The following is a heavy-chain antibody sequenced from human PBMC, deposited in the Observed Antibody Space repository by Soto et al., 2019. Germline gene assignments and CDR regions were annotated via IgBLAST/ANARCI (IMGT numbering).Heavy chain of an antibody. V-gene: IGHV1-2*02. J-gene: IGHJ4*02. CDR3: ARDQAITMVRGVPGY. CDR1: GYTFTGYY. Sequence: ASVKVSCKASGYTFTGYYMHWVRQAPGQGLEWMGWINPNSGGTNYAQKFQGRVTMTRDTSISTAYMELSRLRSDDTAVYYCARDQAITMVRGVPGYWGQGTLVTVSS. CDR2: INPNSGGT. D-gene: IGHD3-10*01.